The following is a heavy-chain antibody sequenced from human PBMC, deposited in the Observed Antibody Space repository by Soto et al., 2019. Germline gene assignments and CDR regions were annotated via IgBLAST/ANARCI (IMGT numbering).Heavy chain of an antibody. J-gene: IGHJ6*02. CDR1: GFTVSSNY. V-gene: IGHV3-53*02. D-gene: IGHD3-3*01. CDR2: IYSGTFT. CDR3: ARFREPGRSTVFGVVIPSLYVMDV. Sequence: EVQLVETGGGLIQPGGSLRLSCAASGFTVSSNYMSWVRQAPGKGLEWVSVIYSGTFTNYADSVKGRFTISRDNSKNTVYLQMNSLRVEDTAVYYCARFREPGRSTVFGVVIPSLYVMDVWGQGTTVTVSS.